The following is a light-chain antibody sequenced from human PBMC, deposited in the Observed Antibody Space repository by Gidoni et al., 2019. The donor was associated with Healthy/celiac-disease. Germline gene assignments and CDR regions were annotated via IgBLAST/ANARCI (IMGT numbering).Light chain of an antibody. CDR1: QSVSSSY. Sequence: EIVLTQSPGTLSLSPGERATLSCRASQSVSSSYLAWYQQKPGQAPRLLIYGASSRATGIPDRFSGSGSGTDFTLTISRLEPEDFAVYYCQQYGSSPEXVXQGTXLENK. CDR3: QQYGSSPEX. CDR2: GAS. J-gene: IGKJ2*01. V-gene: IGKV3-20*01.